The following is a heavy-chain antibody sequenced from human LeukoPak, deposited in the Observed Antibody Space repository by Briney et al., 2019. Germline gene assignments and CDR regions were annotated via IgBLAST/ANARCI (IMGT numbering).Heavy chain of an antibody. CDR2: IYYSGST. CDR3: ARDALDSSGYYSYFDY. J-gene: IGHJ4*02. D-gene: IGHD3-22*01. Sequence: PSETLSLTCTVSGGSISSRSYYWGWIRQPPGKGLEWIGSIYYSGSTNYNPSLKSRVTISVDTSKNQFSLKLSSVTAADTAVYYCARDALDSSGYYSYFDYWGQGTLVTVSS. CDR1: GGSISSRSYY. V-gene: IGHV4-39*07.